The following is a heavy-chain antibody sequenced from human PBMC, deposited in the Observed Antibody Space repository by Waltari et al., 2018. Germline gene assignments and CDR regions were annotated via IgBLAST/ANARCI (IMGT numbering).Heavy chain of an antibody. D-gene: IGHD2-21*01. J-gene: IGHJ4*02. CDR3: ATTPYCGGDCYSDYFDY. CDR1: GTPFPHNY. CDR2: VDPEDGET. V-gene: IGHV1-69-2*01. Sequence: EVLLVQSGAEVKKPGATVQLSCKASGTPFPHNYTHWVQRVPGQGLEWMGRVDPEDGETIYAEKFQGRVTITADTSTDTAYMELSSLRSEDTAVYYCATTPYCGGDCYSDYFDYWGQGTLVTVSS.